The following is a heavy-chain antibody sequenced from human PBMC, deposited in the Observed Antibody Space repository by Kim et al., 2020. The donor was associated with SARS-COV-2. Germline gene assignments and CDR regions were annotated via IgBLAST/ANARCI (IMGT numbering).Heavy chain of an antibody. V-gene: IGHV1-3*01. CDR3: ARDRVYTSRLDY. J-gene: IGHJ4*02. Sequence: DSQKFQGRVNITRDTSGRTAYMELGSLRSEDTAVYYCARDRVYTSRLDYWGQGTLVTVSS.